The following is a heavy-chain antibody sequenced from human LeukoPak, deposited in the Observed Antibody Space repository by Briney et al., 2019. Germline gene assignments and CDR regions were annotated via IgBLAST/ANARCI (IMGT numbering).Heavy chain of an antibody. V-gene: IGHV1-69*04. J-gene: IGHJ4*02. CDR1: GGTLSSYA. Sequence: ASVKVSCKASGGTLSSYAISRVRQAPGQGLEWLGRIIPILGIANYTQKFQGRVTITADKSTSTAYMELSSLRSQDTAVYYCATDCSSTSCHYLFDYWGQGTLVTVSS. D-gene: IGHD2-2*01. CDR2: IIPILGIA. CDR3: ATDCSSTSCHYLFDY.